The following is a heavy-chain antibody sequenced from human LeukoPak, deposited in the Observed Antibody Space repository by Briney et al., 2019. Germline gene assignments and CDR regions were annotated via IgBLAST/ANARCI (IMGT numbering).Heavy chain of an antibody. CDR3: AKARYSSGWCVDY. J-gene: IGHJ4*02. D-gene: IGHD6-13*01. V-gene: IGHV3-23*01. Sequence: GGSLRLSCAASGFTFSSYAMSWVRQAPGKGLEWVSAISGSGGSTYYADSVKGRFTISRDNSENTLYLQMHSLRAEDTAVYYCAKARYSSGWCVDYWGQGTLVTISS. CDR1: GFTFSSYA. CDR2: ISGSGGST.